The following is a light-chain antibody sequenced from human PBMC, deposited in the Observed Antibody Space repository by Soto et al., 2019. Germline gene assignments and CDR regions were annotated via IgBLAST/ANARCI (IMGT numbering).Light chain of an antibody. V-gene: IGKV3-15*01. CDR3: QQYYKRPRT. J-gene: IGKJ1*01. Sequence: EIVMTQSPATLSVSPGERATLSCRASQSVSSNLAWYQQKPGQAPRLLISDASTRATGIPARFSGSGSGTEFTLTISSLQSEDFAVYYCQQYYKRPRTFGQGTMVEI. CDR1: QSVSSN. CDR2: DAS.